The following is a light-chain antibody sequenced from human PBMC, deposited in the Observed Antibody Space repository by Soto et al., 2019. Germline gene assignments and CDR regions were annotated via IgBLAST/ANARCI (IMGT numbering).Light chain of an antibody. CDR3: QQRSNWPLLT. CDR1: QSVSSN. J-gene: IGKJ4*01. V-gene: IGKV3-11*01. Sequence: EIVMTQSPVTLSVSPGERVTLSCRASQSVSSNLAWYQQKPGQAPSLLIYGAFTRASGIPVRFSGTGYGTDFTLTISSLEPGDFAVYYCQQRSNWPLLTFGGGTKVEIK. CDR2: GAF.